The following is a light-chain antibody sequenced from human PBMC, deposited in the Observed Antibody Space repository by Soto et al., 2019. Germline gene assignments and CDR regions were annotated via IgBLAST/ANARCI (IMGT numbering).Light chain of an antibody. CDR2: DAS. J-gene: IGKJ5*01. CDR3: QQRINWPIT. V-gene: IGKV3-11*01. Sequence: EMLLTQSPATLSSSPGERATLSCRASQSVSNYLAWYQQKPGQAPRLLIYDASNRATGIPARFSGSGSGTDFTLTISSLEPEDFAVYYCQQRINWPITFGQGTRLEIK. CDR1: QSVSNY.